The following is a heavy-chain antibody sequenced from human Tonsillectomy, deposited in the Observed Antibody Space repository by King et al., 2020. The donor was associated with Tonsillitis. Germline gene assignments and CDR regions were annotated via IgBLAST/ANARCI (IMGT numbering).Heavy chain of an antibody. CDR1: GFPFNNYA. D-gene: IGHD2-21*02. V-gene: IGHV3-23*04. CDR3: AKELGDEVGDGFDI. J-gene: IGHJ3*02. CDR2: ISGSGGST. Sequence: VQLVESGGGLVQPGGSLRLSCAASGFPFNNYAISWVRQPPGKGLEWVSAISGSGGSTYYADSEKGRFTISSDNSKNTQYLQMNSLRVEDTAVYYCAKELGDEVGDGFDIWGQGTMVTVSS.